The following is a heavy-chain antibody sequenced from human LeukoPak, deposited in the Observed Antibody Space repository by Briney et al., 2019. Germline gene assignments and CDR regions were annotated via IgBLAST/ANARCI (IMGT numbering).Heavy chain of an antibody. D-gene: IGHD6-19*01. CDR2: ISAYNGNT. CDR3: ARDAKQWLPLNWFDP. J-gene: IGHJ5*02. CDR1: GYTFINYG. V-gene: IGHV1-18*01. Sequence: ASVKVSCKASGYTFINYGIGWVRQAPGQGLEWMGWISAYNGNTNYAQKLQGRVTMTTDTSTSTAYMELRSLRSDDTAVYYCARDAKQWLPLNWFDPWGQGTLVTVSS.